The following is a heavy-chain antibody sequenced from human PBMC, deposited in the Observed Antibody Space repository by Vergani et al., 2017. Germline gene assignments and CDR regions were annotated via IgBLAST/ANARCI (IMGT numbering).Heavy chain of an antibody. CDR3: AKETTVADYYFDY. V-gene: IGHV3-30*18. D-gene: IGHD6-19*01. J-gene: IGHJ4*02. CDR1: GFTFSSYG. Sequence: QVQLVESGGGVVQPGRSLRLSCGASGFTFSSYGMNWVRQAPGKGLEWVAVSSYDGSNKYYADSVKGRFTISRDNSKNTRYLQMNSLRAEDTAVYYCAKETTVADYYFDYWGQGTLVTVSS. CDR2: SSYDGSNK.